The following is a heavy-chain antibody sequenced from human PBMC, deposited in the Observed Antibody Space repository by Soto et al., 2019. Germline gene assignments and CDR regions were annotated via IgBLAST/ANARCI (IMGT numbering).Heavy chain of an antibody. J-gene: IGHJ4*02. CDR3: ARTGWPQSSYYFDY. D-gene: IGHD3-16*01. Sequence: GGSLRLSCAASGFRFSLFWMSWVRQTPGKGLEWVANINEDGSEKFFADSVKGRFTISRDNAKNSLSLQMNSLTADDTAVYYCARTGWPQSSYYFDYWGQGTLVTVST. CDR2: INEDGSEK. V-gene: IGHV3-7*03. CDR1: GFRFSLFW.